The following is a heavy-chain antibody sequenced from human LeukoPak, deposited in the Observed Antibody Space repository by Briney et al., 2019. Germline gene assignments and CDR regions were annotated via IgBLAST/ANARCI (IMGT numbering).Heavy chain of an antibody. CDR3: ARERYSYGPSGFDY. V-gene: IGHV3-21*01. CDR1: GFTFSSYS. Sequence: KSGGSLRLSCAASGFTFSSYSMNWVRQAPGKGLEWVSSISSSSSYIYYADSVKGRSTISRDNAKNSLYLQMNSLRAEDTVVYYCARERYSYGPSGFDYWGQGTLVTVSS. CDR2: ISSSSSYI. J-gene: IGHJ4*02. D-gene: IGHD5-18*01.